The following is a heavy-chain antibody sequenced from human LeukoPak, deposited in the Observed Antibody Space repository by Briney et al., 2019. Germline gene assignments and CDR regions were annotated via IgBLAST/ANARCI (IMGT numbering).Heavy chain of an antibody. D-gene: IGHD4-23*01. J-gene: IGHJ3*02. V-gene: IGHV3-74*01. CDR3: VTLTSVVSEHAFDM. CDR2: ITPDGATT. Sequence: GGSLRLSCAASGFTFSTYWVHWIRQAPGKGLMWVSRITPDGATTNHADFVKGRFTISRDNAKYTVSLQMNSLSAEDTAVYYCVTLTSVVSEHAFDMWGQGTMVAVSS. CDR1: GFTFSTYW.